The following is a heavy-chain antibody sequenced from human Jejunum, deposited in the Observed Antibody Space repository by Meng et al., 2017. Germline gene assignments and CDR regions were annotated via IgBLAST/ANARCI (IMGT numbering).Heavy chain of an antibody. Sequence: QVQLNQWGAGLLKPSETLSLTCAVSGGSFSSYYWSWIRQPPGKGLEWIGEISHSGGTKYNPSLMSRVTISADTSKNQFSLKLTSVTAADTAVYYCAKNNWFDPWGQGTLVTVSS. CDR1: GGSFSSYY. CDR2: ISHSGGT. CDR3: AKNNWFDP. J-gene: IGHJ5*02. V-gene: IGHV4-34*01.